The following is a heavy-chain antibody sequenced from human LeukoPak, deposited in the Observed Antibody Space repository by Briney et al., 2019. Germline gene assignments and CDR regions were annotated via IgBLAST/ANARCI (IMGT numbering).Heavy chain of an antibody. CDR1: GGSISSSSYY. V-gene: IGHV4-39*01. J-gene: IGHJ4*02. D-gene: IGHD3-22*01. Sequence: SETLSLTCTVSGGSISSSSYYWGWIRQPPGKGLEWIGSLYYSGNIFYNPSLKSRVTISVDTSKNRFSLKLSSVTAADTAVYYCARGYYSSGYPFDYWGQGTLVTVSS. CDR2: LYYSGNI. CDR3: ARGYYSSGYPFDY.